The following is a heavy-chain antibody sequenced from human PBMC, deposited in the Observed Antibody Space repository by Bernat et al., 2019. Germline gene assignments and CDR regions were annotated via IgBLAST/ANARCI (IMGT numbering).Heavy chain of an antibody. V-gene: IGHV3-30*03. D-gene: IGHD3-22*01. J-gene: IGHJ4*02. CDR3: ARDMYYYDSSGGFDY. CDR1: GFTFSSYG. Sequence: QVQLVESGGGVVQPGRSLRLSCAASGFTFSSYGMHWVRQAPGKGLEWVAVISYDGSNKYYADSVKGRFTISRDNSKNTLYLQMNSLRAEDTAVYYCARDMYYYDSSGGFDYWGQGTLVTVSS. CDR2: ISYDGSNK.